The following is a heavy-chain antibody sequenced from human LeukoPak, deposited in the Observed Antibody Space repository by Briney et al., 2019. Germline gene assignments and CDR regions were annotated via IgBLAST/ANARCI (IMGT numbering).Heavy chain of an antibody. Sequence: QPGGSLRLSCEASGFTFSIRPMSWVRQAPGKGLEWVAGIRGNGDTTFYANSVKGRFTISRDNSKSTLYLQMSSLGAGDTAIYYCAKDGYGSGSYSQFFDHWGQGTLVTVSS. CDR2: IRGNGDTT. V-gene: IGHV3-23*01. CDR1: GFTFSIRP. CDR3: AKDGYGSGSYSQFFDH. D-gene: IGHD3-10*01. J-gene: IGHJ4*02.